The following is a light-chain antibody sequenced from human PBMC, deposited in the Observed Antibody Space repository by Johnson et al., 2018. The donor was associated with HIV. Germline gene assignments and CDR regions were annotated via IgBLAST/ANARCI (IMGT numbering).Light chain of an antibody. V-gene: IGLV1-51*02. J-gene: IGLJ1*01. CDR1: SSNIGNNY. CDR3: GAWDTSLSAGGV. CDR2: KNN. Sequence: QSVLTQAPSVSAAPGQKVTISCSGSSSNIGNNYVSWYQQLPGTPPKLIIFKNNERPSGIPDRFSGSKSGTSATLGITGLQTGDEADYYCGAWDTSLSAGGVFGTGTKVTVL.